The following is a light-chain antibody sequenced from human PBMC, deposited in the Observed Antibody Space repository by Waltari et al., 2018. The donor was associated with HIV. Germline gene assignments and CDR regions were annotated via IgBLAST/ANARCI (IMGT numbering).Light chain of an antibody. J-gene: IGLJ3*02. CDR1: RSTIGSNY. V-gene: IGLV1-47*01. CDR2: RNN. Sequence: QSVLTQPLSASGTPGQRVTISCSGSRSTIGSNYVYCSQQLPGTAPKLLLYRNNQQRSGVPDRCSVSKSGTSASLAISGLRSEDEADYYCAAWDDSLSGLWVFGGGTKLTVL. CDR3: AAWDDSLSGLWV.